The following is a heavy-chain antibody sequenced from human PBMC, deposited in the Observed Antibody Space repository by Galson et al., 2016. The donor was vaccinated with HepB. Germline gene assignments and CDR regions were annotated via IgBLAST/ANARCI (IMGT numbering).Heavy chain of an antibody. CDR3: AKAADYYDSSGYYYLNWFDP. Sequence: SLRLSCAASGFTFYNYAMDWVRQAPGGGLEWVAAIGGNGSPTYYADSVKGRFTISRDNSKNTLYLQMNSLRAEDTAVYYCAKAADYYDSSGYYYLNWFDPWGQGTLVTVSS. J-gene: IGHJ5*02. V-gene: IGHV3-23*01. CDR1: GFTFYNYA. CDR2: IGGNGSPT. D-gene: IGHD3-22*01.